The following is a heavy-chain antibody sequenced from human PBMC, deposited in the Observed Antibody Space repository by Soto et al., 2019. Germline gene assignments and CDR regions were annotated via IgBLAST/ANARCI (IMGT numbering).Heavy chain of an antibody. V-gene: IGHV3-23*01. D-gene: IGHD3-22*01. Sequence: PGGSLRLSCAASGFSFTTYGMSWVRQAPGKGLEWVSDISSTGLYTYLADSVKGRFTISRDNSKNTLYLQMNSLRVDDTAVYLCTKSWLFEKNWFDPWGQGTLVTGSS. CDR1: GFSFTTYG. CDR3: TKSWLFEKNWFDP. CDR2: ISSTGLYT. J-gene: IGHJ5*02.